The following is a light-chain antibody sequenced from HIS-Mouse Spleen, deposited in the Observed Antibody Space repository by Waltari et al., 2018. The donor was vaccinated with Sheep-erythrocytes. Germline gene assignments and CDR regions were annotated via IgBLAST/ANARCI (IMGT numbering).Light chain of an antibody. V-gene: IGLV2-14*01. Sequence: QSALTQPASVSGSPVQSITISCTGTSSDVGGYNYVSWYQQHPGKAPKLMIYEVSNRPSGVSTRFSGSKSGNTASLTISGLQAEDEADYYCSSYTSSSTQVFGGGTKLTVL. CDR3: SSYTSSSTQV. J-gene: IGLJ2*01. CDR2: EVS. CDR1: SSDVGGYNY.